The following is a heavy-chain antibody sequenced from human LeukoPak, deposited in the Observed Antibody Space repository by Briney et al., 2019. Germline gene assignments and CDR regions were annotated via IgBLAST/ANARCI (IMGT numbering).Heavy chain of an antibody. CDR3: AKGIYSSGWSYFDY. Sequence: HTGGSLRLSCAASGFTFSNSAMSWVRQAPGKGLEWVSTLSGSGITTYYADSVKGRFTISRDNSKNTLHLKMNSLRAADTAVYYCAKGIYSSGWSYFDYWGHGTLVTASS. D-gene: IGHD6-19*01. V-gene: IGHV3-23*01. CDR2: LSGSGITT. CDR1: GFTFSNSA. J-gene: IGHJ4*01.